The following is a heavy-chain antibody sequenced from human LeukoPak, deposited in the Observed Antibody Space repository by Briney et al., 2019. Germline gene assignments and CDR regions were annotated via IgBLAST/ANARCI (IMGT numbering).Heavy chain of an antibody. D-gene: IGHD2-2*01. Sequence: SVKVSCKASGGTFSSYAISWVRQAPGQGLEWMGRIIPILGIANYAQKFQGRVTITADKSTSTAYMELRSLRSDDTAVYYCARRSSPYNWFDPWGQGTLVTVSS. CDR3: ARRSSPYNWFDP. J-gene: IGHJ5*02. CDR1: GGTFSSYA. V-gene: IGHV1-69*04. CDR2: IIPILGIA.